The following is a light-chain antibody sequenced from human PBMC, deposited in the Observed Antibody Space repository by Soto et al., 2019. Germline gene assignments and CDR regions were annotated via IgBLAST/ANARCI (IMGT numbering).Light chain of an antibody. Sequence: ILLTQSPGTLSLSPWERATLSCRASQSVSGSYLAWYQQKPGQAPRLLIYGTSSRATGIPDRFSGSGSGTDFTLTISRLEPEDFAVYYCQQYGNSPITFGQGTRLEIK. CDR1: QSVSGSY. CDR3: QQYGNSPIT. V-gene: IGKV3-20*01. J-gene: IGKJ5*01. CDR2: GTS.